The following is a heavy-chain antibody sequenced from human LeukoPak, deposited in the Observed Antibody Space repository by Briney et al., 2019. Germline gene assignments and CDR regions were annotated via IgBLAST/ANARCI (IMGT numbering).Heavy chain of an antibody. Sequence: SETLSLTCTVSGGSISSSSYYWGWIRQPPGKGLEWIGSIYYSGSTYYKSSLKSRVTVSVGTSKNQFSLKLSSVTAADTAVYYCAGSSQWLALDYWGQGALVTVSS. CDR2: IYYSGST. CDR3: AGSSQWLALDY. CDR1: GGSISSSSYY. V-gene: IGHV4-39*01. J-gene: IGHJ4*02. D-gene: IGHD6-19*01.